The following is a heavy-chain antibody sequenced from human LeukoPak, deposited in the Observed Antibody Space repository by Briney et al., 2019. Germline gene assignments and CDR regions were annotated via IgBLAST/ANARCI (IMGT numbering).Heavy chain of an antibody. Sequence: SETLSLTCAVSGGSISSGGYSWSWIRQPPGTGLEWIGYIYYSGSTNYNPSLKSRVTISVDTSKNQFSLNLTSVTAADTAVYYCARFTPQGYGWGGYDRFDLWGQGTLVTVSS. CDR2: IYYSGST. V-gene: IGHV4-61*08. CDR1: GGSISSGGYS. J-gene: IGHJ5*02. CDR3: ARFTPQGYGWGGYDRFDL. D-gene: IGHD3-16*01.